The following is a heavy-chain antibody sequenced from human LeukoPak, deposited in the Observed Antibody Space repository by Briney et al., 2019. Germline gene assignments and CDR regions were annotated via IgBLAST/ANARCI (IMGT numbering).Heavy chain of an antibody. V-gene: IGHV3-20*04. CDR3: ARRSGSYSYYYYYMDV. J-gene: IGHJ6*03. D-gene: IGHD1-26*01. Sequence: GGSLRLSCAASGFTFDDYGMSWVRQAPGKGLEWVSGINWNGGSTGYADSVKGRFTISRDNAKNSLYLQMNSLRAEDTALYYCARRSGSYSYYYYYMDVWGKGTPVTVSS. CDR2: INWNGGST. CDR1: GFTFDDYG.